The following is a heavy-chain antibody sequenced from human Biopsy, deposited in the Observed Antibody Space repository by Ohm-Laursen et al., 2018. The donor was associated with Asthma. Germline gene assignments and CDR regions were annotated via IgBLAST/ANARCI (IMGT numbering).Heavy chain of an antibody. D-gene: IGHD2-2*01. V-gene: IGHV1-69*13. CDR3: ARKAGSCISRTCYSLDF. Sequence: ASAKVSCKSLGGTFNTYVIGWVRQAPGQGLEWMGGINSVFGTTTYPQKFQDRVAITADDSTSTVYMELSSLRSEDTAVYYCARKAGSCISRTCYSLDFWGQGTLVTVSS. J-gene: IGHJ4*02. CDR1: GGTFNTYV. CDR2: INSVFGTT.